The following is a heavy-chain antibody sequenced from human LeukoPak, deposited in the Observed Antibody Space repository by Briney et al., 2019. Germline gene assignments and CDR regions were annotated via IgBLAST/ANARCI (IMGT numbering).Heavy chain of an antibody. V-gene: IGHV3-23*01. Sequence: GGSLRLSCAASGFTFSSYSMNWVRQAPGKGLEWVSAISGSGGSTYYADSVKGRFTISRDNSKNTLYLQMNSLRAEDTAVYYCAKDRGPYDSSGYNDYWGQGTLVTVSS. J-gene: IGHJ4*02. CDR3: AKDRGPYDSSGYNDY. CDR2: ISGSGGST. CDR1: GFTFSSYS. D-gene: IGHD3-22*01.